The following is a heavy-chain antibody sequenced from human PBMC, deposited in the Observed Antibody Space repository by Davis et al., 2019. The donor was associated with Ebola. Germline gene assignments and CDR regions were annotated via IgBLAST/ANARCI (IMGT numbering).Heavy chain of an antibody. Sequence: GGSLRLSCTASGFTFGDYAMSWFRRTPGKGLEWVGFIRSKAYGGPTEYAASVKGRFTISRDDSKIIAYLQMNSLKTEDTAVDYCTLNAFDIWCQGTMVTVSS. CDR1: GFTFGDYA. J-gene: IGHJ3*02. CDR3: TLNAFDI. V-gene: IGHV3-49*03. CDR2: IRSKAYGGPT.